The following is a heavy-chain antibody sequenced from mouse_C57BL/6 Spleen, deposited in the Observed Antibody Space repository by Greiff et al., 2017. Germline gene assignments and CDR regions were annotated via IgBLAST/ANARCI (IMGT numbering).Heavy chain of an antibody. CDR2: IHPNSGST. J-gene: IGHJ4*01. CDR1: GYTFTSYW. CDR3: ARSNYGSSYDAMDH. D-gene: IGHD1-1*01. V-gene: IGHV1-64*01. Sequence: QVQLQQPGAELVKPGASVKLSCKASGYTFTSYWMHWVKQRPGQGLEGIGMIHPNSGSTNYNEKFKSKATLTVDKSSSTAYMQLSSLTSEDSAVYYCARSNYGSSYDAMDHWGQGTSVTVSS.